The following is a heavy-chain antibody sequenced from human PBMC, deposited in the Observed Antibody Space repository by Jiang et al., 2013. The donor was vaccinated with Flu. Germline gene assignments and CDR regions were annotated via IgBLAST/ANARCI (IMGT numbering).Heavy chain of an antibody. CDR1: GGTSSHYT. D-gene: IGHD6-13*01. CDR3: ARVDSSSWQPLDY. J-gene: IGHJ4*02. Sequence: GGTSSHYTISWVRQAPGQGLEWMAMIIPILGMTNYAQRFQGRITITADKSTSTAYLELSSLRSDDTAVYYCARVDSSSWQPLDYWGPGTLVTVSS. CDR2: IIPILGMT. V-gene: IGHV1-69*02.